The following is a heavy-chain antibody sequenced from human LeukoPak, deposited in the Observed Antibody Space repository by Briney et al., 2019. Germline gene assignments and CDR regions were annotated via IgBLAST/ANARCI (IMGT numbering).Heavy chain of an antibody. J-gene: IGHJ6*03. CDR3: ARLSVIVGAALEYYYYYMDV. Sequence: SETLSLTCAVYGGTFSGYYWSWIRQPPGKRPEWVGESNDSGGTNYNPSLKSRVTISADKSKNQVSLRLTSVTAADTAVYYCARLSVIVGAALEYYYYYMDVWGQGTTVTVSS. CDR1: GGTFSGYY. D-gene: IGHD1-26*01. CDR2: SNDSGGT. V-gene: IGHV4-34*01.